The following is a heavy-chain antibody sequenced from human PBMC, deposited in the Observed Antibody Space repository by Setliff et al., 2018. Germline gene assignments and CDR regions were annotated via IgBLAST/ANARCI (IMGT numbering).Heavy chain of an antibody. Sequence: GESLKVSCKASGYTFTSYYMHWVRQAPGQGLEWMGIINPSGGSTSYAQKFQGRVTMTRDTSTSTVYMELSSLRSEDTAVYYCAITSIAARPDFSFGYWGQGTLVTVSS. D-gene: IGHD6-6*01. CDR3: AITSIAARPDFSFGY. J-gene: IGHJ4*02. V-gene: IGHV1-46*01. CDR1: GYTFTSYY. CDR2: INPSGGST.